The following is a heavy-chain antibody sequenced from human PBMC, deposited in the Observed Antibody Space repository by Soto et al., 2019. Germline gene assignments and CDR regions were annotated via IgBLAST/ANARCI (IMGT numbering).Heavy chain of an antibody. V-gene: IGHV3-23*01. CDR2: ISGSGGST. CDR1: GFTFSSYA. J-gene: IGHJ6*02. CDR3: AKLGGVGAIRKYYYYYYGMDV. Sequence: GGSLRLSCVGSGFTFSSYAMSWVRQAPGKGLEWVSAISGSGGSTYYADSVKGRFTISRDNSKNTLYLQMNSLRAEDTAVYYCAKLGGVGAIRKYYYYYYGMDVWGQGTTVTVSS. D-gene: IGHD1-26*01.